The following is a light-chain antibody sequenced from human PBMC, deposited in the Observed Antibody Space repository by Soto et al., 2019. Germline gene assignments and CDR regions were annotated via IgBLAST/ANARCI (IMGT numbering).Light chain of an antibody. Sequence: QSVLTQPPSASGTPGQRVTISCSGSSSNIGSNSVNWHHQVAGTAPKLLIHSDNQRPSGVPDRFSGSKSGTSASLAISGLQSGDEADYYCATWDDTLNGRVFGGGTKLTVL. CDR2: SDN. V-gene: IGLV1-44*01. J-gene: IGLJ3*02. CDR1: SSNIGSNS. CDR3: ATWDDTLNGRV.